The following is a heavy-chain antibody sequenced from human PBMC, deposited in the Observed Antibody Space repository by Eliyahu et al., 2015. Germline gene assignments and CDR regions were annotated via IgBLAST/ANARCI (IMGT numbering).Heavy chain of an antibody. Sequence: QVQLVESGGGVVQPGRXLRLSCVASGFTFSXYGIHWVRQAPGKGLEWVAVISDDGTKKHYADSVKGRFTISRDNSKNTLYLQMNSLTTEDTAVYFCTYFDYWGQGTLVTVSS. CDR3: TYFDY. CDR2: ISDDGTKK. V-gene: IGHV3-30*03. CDR1: GFTFSXYG. J-gene: IGHJ4*02.